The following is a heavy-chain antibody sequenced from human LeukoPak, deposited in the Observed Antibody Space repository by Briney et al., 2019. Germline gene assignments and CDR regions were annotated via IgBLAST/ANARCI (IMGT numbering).Heavy chain of an antibody. J-gene: IGHJ4*02. V-gene: IGHV3-33*01. D-gene: IGHD5-24*01. CDR1: GFTFSSYG. CDR2: IWYDGTNK. CDR3: ARRDGYDFDY. Sequence: GGSLRLSCAASGFTFSSYGMHWVRQAPGKGPEWVAVIWYDGTNKYYADSVKGRFTISRDNSKNTLYLQMNSLSAEDTAVYYCARRDGYDFDYWGEGTLVTVSS.